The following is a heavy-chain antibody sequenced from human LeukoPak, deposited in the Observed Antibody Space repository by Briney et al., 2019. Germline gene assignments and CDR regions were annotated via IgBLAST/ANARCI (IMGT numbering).Heavy chain of an antibody. Sequence: ASVKVSCKTSGYTFTSHGISWVRQAPGQGLEWMGWISGYNGETSCAQNFQGRVTMTTDTSTSTVYMELRSLRSDDTAVYYCARRLSFSYTWFDPWGQGTLVTVSS. J-gene: IGHJ5*02. V-gene: IGHV1-18*01. D-gene: IGHD2/OR15-2a*01. CDR1: GYTFTSHG. CDR3: ARRLSFSYTWFDP. CDR2: ISGYNGET.